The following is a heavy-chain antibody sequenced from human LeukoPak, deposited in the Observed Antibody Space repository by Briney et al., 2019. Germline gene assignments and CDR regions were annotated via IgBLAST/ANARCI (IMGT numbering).Heavy chain of an antibody. CDR1: GFTFSSYW. Sequence: GGSLRLSCAASGFTFSSYWMHWVRQAPGKGLVWVSRINSDGNSTSYADSVKGRFTISRDNAKNSLYLQMNSLRAEDTALYYCAKMSGYSSGWYQHWGQGTLVTVSS. D-gene: IGHD6-19*01. CDR2: INSDGNST. J-gene: IGHJ1*01. V-gene: IGHV3-74*01. CDR3: AKMSGYSSGWYQH.